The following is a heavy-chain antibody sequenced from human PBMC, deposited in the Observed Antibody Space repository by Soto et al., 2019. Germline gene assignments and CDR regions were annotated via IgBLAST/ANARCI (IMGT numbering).Heavy chain of an antibody. CDR2: ISAYNGNT. V-gene: IGHV1-18*01. J-gene: IGHJ3*02. Sequence: QVQLVQSGAEVKKPGASVKVSCKASGYTFTSYGISWVRQAPGQGLEWMGWISAYNGNTNYAQKLQGRVTMTTDTSTSTAYMELRSLRSDDTAVYYCASPSSHYYDSSGYYHDAFDIWGQGTMVTVSS. D-gene: IGHD3-22*01. CDR1: GYTFTSYG. CDR3: ASPSSHYYDSSGYYHDAFDI.